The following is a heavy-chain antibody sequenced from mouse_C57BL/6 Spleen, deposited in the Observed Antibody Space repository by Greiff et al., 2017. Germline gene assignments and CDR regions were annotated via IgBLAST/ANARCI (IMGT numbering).Heavy chain of an antibody. J-gene: IGHJ2*01. CDR2: IYPGSGNT. D-gene: IGHD1-1*01. CDR3: AITTVVATYYFDD. V-gene: IGHV1-76*01. Sequence: QVQLQQSGAELVRPGASVKLSCKASGSTFTGYYINWVRQRPGQGLEWIARIYPGSGNTYYNEKFKGKATLTAEKSSSTAYMQLSSLTSEDSAVYFCAITTVVATYYFDDWGQGTTLTVSS. CDR1: GSTFTGYY.